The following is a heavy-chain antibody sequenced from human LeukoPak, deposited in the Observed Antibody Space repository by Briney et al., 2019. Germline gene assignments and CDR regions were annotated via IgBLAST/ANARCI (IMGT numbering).Heavy chain of an antibody. D-gene: IGHD5-24*01. CDR2: ISAYNGNT. CDR3: ARDLGRDGYNLGLHRNDY. CDR1: GYTFTSYG. J-gene: IGHJ4*02. V-gene: IGHV1-18*01. Sequence: ASVKVSCKASGYTFTSYGISWVRQAPGQGLEWMGWISAYNGNTNYAQKLQGRVTMTTDTSTSTAYMELRSLRSDDTAVYYCARDLGRDGYNLGLHRNDYWGQGTLVTVSS.